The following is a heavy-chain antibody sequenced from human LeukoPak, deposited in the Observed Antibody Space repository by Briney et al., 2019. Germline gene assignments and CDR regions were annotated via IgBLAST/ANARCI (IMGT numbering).Heavy chain of an antibody. CDR3: ARDSVEDAAVTYRLYGMDV. J-gene: IGHJ6*04. CDR1: GFTFSSYA. CDR2: ISYDGSNK. D-gene: IGHD4-17*01. Sequence: GRSLRLSCAASGFTFSSYAMHWVRQAPGKGLEWAAVISYDGSNKYYADSVKGRFTISRDNSKNTLYLQMNSLRAEDTAVYYCARDSVEDAAVTYRLYGMDVWGKGTTVTVSS. V-gene: IGHV3-30*04.